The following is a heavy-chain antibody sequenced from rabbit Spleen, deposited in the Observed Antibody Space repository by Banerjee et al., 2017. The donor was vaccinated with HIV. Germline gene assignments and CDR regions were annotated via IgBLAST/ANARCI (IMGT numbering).Heavy chain of an antibody. V-gene: IGHV1S45*01. CDR1: GFSFISSYD. Sequence: QEQLVESGGGLVKPGASLTLTCTASGFSFISSYDMSWVRQAPGKGLEWIGFIYTGNGKNYYASWAKGRFTISKSSSTTVTLQLTSLTAADTATYFCARDLAGVIGWNFGLWGQGTLVTVS. CDR2: IYTGNGKN. D-gene: IGHD4-1*01. CDR3: ARDLAGVIGWNFGL. J-gene: IGHJ3*01.